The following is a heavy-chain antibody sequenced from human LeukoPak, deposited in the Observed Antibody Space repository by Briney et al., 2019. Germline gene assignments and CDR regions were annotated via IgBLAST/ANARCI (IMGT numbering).Heavy chain of an antibody. Sequence: PGGSLRLTCAASGFTFSSYAMHWVRQAPGKGLEWVAVISYDGSNNYYADSVKGRFTISRDNSKNTLYLQMNSLRAEDTAVYYCARTRLLGDDAFDIWGQGTMVTVSS. CDR2: ISYDGSNN. D-gene: IGHD1-26*01. J-gene: IGHJ3*02. V-gene: IGHV3-30-3*01. CDR1: GFTFSSYA. CDR3: ARTRLLGDDAFDI.